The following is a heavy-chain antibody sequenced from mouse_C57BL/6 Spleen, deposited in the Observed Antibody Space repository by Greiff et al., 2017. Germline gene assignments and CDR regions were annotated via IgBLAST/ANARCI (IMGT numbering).Heavy chain of an antibody. CDR2: INPGSGGT. J-gene: IGHJ4*01. V-gene: IGHV1-54*01. CDR1: GYAFTNYL. CDR3: ARYYYDVGYAMGY. Sequence: VQLQQSGAELVRPGTSVKVSCKASGYAFTNYLIEWVKQRPGQGLEWIGVINPGSGGTNYNEKFKGKATLTADKSSSTAYMQLSSLTSEDSAVYYCARYYYDVGYAMGYRGQGLTVT. D-gene: IGHD2-4*01.